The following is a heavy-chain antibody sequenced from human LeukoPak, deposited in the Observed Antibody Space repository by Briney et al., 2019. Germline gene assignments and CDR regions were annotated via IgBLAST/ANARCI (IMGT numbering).Heavy chain of an antibody. J-gene: IGHJ4*02. CDR1: GGTFSTYA. Sequence: SVKVFCKASGGTFSTYAITWVRQAPGQGLEWMGGIIPIFGTANYAQKFQGRVTNTTDESTSTAYMELSSLRSEDTAVYYCARGAEAYSSSWLTIDYWGQGTLVTVSS. CDR2: IIPIFGTA. D-gene: IGHD6-13*01. CDR3: ARGAEAYSSSWLTIDY. V-gene: IGHV1-69*05.